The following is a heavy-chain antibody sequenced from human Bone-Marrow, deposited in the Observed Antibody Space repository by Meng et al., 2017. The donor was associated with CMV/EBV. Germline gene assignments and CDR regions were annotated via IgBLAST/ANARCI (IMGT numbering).Heavy chain of an antibody. J-gene: IGHJ4*02. CDR2: ISYDGSIK. V-gene: IGHV3-30*04. CDR1: GFTFSSYS. Sequence: GESLKISCAASGFTFSSYSMHWVRQAPGKGLEWVAVISYDGSIKKYADSVEGRFTISRDDSKNTAYLQMNSLKTEDTAVYYCTRLGGEVVPAANFDYWGQGTLVTVSS. CDR3: TRLGGEVVPAANFDY. D-gene: IGHD2-2*01.